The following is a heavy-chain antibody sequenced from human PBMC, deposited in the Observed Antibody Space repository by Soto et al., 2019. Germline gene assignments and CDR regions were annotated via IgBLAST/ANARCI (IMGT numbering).Heavy chain of an antibody. Sequence: QVQLQESGPGLVKPSETLSLTCTVSGGSISSYYWSWIRQPPGKGLEWIGYIYYSGSTNYNPSLNRXXTXTAXTTKNQFSLKLRSVTAADTAVYYCARLGELAWFDPWGQGTLVTVSS. CDR2: IYYSGST. CDR3: ARLGELAWFDP. V-gene: IGHV4-59*08. CDR1: GGSISSYY. D-gene: IGHD3-10*01. J-gene: IGHJ5*02.